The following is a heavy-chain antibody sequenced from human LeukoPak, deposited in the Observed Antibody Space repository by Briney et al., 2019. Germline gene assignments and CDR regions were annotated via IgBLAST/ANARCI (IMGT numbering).Heavy chain of an antibody. D-gene: IGHD3-10*01. J-gene: IGHJ4*02. CDR1: VYTFTGYY. V-gene: IGHV1-2*06. CDR2: INPNSGGT. CDR3: AREGAVRGRSPMGFTHY. Sequence: ASVKVSSKASVYTFTGYYMHWVRQAPGQGLEWMGRINPNSGGTNYAQKIQGRVTMTRDTSISTAYMELSRLRSDDTAVYYCAREGAVRGRSPMGFTHYWGQGTLVTVSS.